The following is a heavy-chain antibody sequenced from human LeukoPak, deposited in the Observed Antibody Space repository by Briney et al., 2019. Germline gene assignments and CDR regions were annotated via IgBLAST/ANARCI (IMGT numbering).Heavy chain of an antibody. CDR1: GFTFSSYT. J-gene: IGHJ6*03. Sequence: GRSLRLSCAASGFTFSSYTMNWVRQPPGKGLEWVSNIGTSSTTIYYADSVKGRFTISRDNAKNSLYLQMNSLRADDTAVYYCARFAAGGSYYYYMDVWGKGTTVTVSS. CDR3: ARFAAGGSYYYYMDV. D-gene: IGHD6-25*01. V-gene: IGHV3-48*01. CDR2: IGTSSTTI.